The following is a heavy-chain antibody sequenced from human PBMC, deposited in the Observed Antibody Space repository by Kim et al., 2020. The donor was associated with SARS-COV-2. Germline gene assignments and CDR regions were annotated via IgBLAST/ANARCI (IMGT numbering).Heavy chain of an antibody. Sequence: NYNPTLTSRVTISVDTSKNQFSLKLSSVTAADTAVYYCARTSSGWYYFDYWGQGTLVTVSS. J-gene: IGHJ4*02. CDR3: ARTSSGWYYFDY. V-gene: IGHV4-4*09. D-gene: IGHD6-19*01.